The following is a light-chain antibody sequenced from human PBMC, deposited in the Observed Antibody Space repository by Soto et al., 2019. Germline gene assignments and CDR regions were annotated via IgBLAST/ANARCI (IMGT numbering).Light chain of an antibody. Sequence: ETVMTQSPATLSVSPGERATLSCRASQSARISLGWYQQKPGQAPRLLIYDVSTRATGVPARFGGSGSGTEFTLTISSLQPEDFATYYCQQSYSTPFTFGPGTKVDIK. CDR1: QSARIS. J-gene: IGKJ3*01. CDR3: QQSYSTPFT. CDR2: DVS. V-gene: IGKV3-15*01.